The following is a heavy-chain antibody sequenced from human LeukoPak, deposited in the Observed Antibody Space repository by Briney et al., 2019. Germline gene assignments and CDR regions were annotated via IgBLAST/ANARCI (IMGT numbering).Heavy chain of an antibody. D-gene: IGHD4-11*01. CDR1: GFTFSSYS. V-gene: IGHV3-21*01. CDR3: ARDHHSNYNWFDP. CDR2: ISSSSSYI. Sequence: GGSLRLSCAASGFTFSSYSMNWVRQAPGKGLEWVSSISSSSSYIYYADSVKGRFTISRDNAKNSLYLQMNSLRAEDTAVYYCARDHHSNYNWFDPWGQGTLVTVSS. J-gene: IGHJ5*02.